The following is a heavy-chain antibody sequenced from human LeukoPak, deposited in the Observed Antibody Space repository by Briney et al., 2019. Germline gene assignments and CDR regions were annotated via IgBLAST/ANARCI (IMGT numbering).Heavy chain of an antibody. CDR1: GFTVSSNY. Sequence: GGSLRLSCAASGFTVSSNYMSWVRQAPGKGLEWVSGISWNSGSIGYADSVKGRFTISRDNAKNSLYLQMNSLRAEDTALYYCATLTTVTTAVNYWGQGTLVTVSS. CDR2: ISWNSGSI. J-gene: IGHJ4*02. V-gene: IGHV3-9*01. D-gene: IGHD4-17*01. CDR3: ATLTTVTTAVNY.